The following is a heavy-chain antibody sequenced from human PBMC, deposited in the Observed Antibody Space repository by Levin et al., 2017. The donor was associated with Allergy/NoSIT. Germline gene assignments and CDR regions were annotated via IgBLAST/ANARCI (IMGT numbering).Heavy chain of an antibody. J-gene: IGHJ6*02. Sequence: GESLKISCAASGFSSFNNGMHWVRQAPGKGFEWVALISSDGRKIEYADSVRGRFTISRDNSKNTLYLQMNSLRSDDTAVYYCARNMISFGGVIADPDDPRDYYYYHALDVWGQGTTVTVSS. CDR1: GFSSFNNG. CDR3: ARNMISFGGVIADPDDPRDYYYYHALDV. D-gene: IGHD3-16*02. V-gene: IGHV3-30*03. CDR2: ISSDGRKI.